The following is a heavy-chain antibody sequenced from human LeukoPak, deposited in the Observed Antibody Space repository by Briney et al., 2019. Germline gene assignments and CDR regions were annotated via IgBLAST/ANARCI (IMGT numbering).Heavy chain of an antibody. D-gene: IGHD5-18*01. CDR2: IYYSGST. J-gene: IGHJ4*02. CDR3: ARRAPYSYEWSTLDY. Sequence: SETLSLTCTGSGGSTSCYYWSWLRQPPGKGLEWIGYIYYSGSTNYNPSLKSRVTISVDTSKNQSSLKLSSVTAADTAVYYCARRAPYSYEWSTLDYGGQGTLVTVSS. CDR1: GGSTSCYY. V-gene: IGHV4-59*08.